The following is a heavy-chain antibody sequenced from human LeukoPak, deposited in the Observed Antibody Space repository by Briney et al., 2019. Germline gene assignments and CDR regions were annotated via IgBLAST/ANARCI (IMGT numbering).Heavy chain of an antibody. CDR3: ARAGTYSNYWYFDL. V-gene: IGHV4-59*01. J-gene: IGHJ2*01. CDR1: GGSINSYY. CDR2: IYYSGST. D-gene: IGHD4-11*01. Sequence: PSETLSLTCTVSGGSINSYYWSCIRQPPGKGLERIGYIYYSGSTNYNPSLKSRVTISVDTSKNQFSLKLSSVTAADTAVYYCARAGTYSNYWYFDLWGRGTLVTVSS.